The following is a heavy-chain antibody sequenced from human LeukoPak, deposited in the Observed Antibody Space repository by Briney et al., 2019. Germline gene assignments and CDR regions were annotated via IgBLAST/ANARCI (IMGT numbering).Heavy chain of an antibody. V-gene: IGHV1-24*01. Sequence: ASVKVSCKVSGYTLTELSMHWVRQAPGKGLEWMGGFDPEDGETIYAQKFQGRVTMTEDTSTDTAYMELSSLRSEDTAVYYCARAESPRYYDSSGYYYSPLVRWGQGTLVTVSS. D-gene: IGHD3-22*01. CDR2: FDPEDGET. J-gene: IGHJ4*02. CDR3: ARAESPRYYDSSGYYYSPLVR. CDR1: GYTLTELS.